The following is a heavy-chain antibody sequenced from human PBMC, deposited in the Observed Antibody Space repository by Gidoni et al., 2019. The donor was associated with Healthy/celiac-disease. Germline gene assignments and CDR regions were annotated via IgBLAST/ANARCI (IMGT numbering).Heavy chain of an antibody. Sequence: EVQLVESGGGLVTPGGSLRLSCAASGFTFSSYSMNWVRQAPGKGLEWVSSISSSSSYIYYADSVKGRFTISRDNAKNSLYLQMNSLRAEDTAVYYCARENRGGITGTTLNYYYYGMDVWGQGTTVTVSS. CDR3: ARENRGGITGTTLNYYYYGMDV. J-gene: IGHJ6*02. CDR1: GFTFSSYS. D-gene: IGHD1-7*01. CDR2: ISSSSSYI. V-gene: IGHV3-21*01.